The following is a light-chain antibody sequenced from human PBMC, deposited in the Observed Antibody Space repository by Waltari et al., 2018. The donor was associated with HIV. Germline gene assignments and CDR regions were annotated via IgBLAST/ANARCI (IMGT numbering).Light chain of an antibody. CDR3: AVWDDSLSGWV. Sequence: QSVLTQSPSASGTPGQRVTISCSGSSPTTGDTLVSWYQHLPGTTPKLPIYTNNQRPSGIPDRFSGSKSGTSASLAISGLRSEDEADYYCAVWDDSLSGWVFGGGTKLTVL. J-gene: IGLJ3*02. CDR1: SPTTGDTL. CDR2: TNN. V-gene: IGLV1-47*01.